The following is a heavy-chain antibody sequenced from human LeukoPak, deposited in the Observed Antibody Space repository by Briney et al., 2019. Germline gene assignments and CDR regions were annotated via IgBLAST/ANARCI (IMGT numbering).Heavy chain of an antibody. V-gene: IGHV4-34*01. CDR3: ARGVATGYSSSWYEYYFDY. CDR2: INHSGST. D-gene: IGHD6-13*01. Sequence: SETLSLTCAVYGGSFSGYYWSWIRQPPGKGLEWIGEINHSGSTNYNPSLKSRVTISVDTSKNQFSLKLSSVTAADTAVYYCARGVATGYSSSWYEYYFDYWGQGTLVTVSS. CDR1: GGSFSGYY. J-gene: IGHJ4*02.